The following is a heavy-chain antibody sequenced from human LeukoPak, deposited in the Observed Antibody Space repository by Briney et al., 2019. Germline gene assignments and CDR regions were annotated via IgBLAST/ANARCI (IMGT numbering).Heavy chain of an antibody. CDR1: GFTFSSYV. CDR2: INSNGGST. Sequence: PGGSLRLSCAASGFTFSSYVMNWVRQAPGKGLEWVSTINSNGGSTYYADSVKGRFTISRDNSKNTLYLQMNSLRAEDTPVHNSANARRVTQSPAGVHLDHWGQGTLVTVSS. J-gene: IGHJ4*02. V-gene: IGHV3-23*01. CDR3: ANARRVTQSPAGVHLDH. D-gene: IGHD5-18*01.